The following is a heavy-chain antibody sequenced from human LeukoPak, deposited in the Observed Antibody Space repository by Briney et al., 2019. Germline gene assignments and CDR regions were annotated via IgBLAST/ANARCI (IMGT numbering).Heavy chain of an antibody. CDR3: ARAPSEIGGYYPEYFRH. D-gene: IGHD3-22*01. V-gene: IGHV3-74*01. CDR1: GFTFSSYW. J-gene: IGHJ1*01. Sequence: GGSLRLSCAASGFTFSSYWMHWVRQAPGKGLVWVSRIKSDGKTNYSDSVKGRFTISRGNAKNTVSLQMNSLRAEDTGVYYCARAPSEIGGYYPEYFRHWGQGTLVTVSS. CDR2: IKSDGKT.